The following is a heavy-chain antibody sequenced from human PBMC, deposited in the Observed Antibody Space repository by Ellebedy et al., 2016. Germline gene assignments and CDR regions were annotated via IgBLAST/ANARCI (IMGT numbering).Heavy chain of an antibody. CDR1: GGSISSSSYY. V-gene: IGHV4-39*01. CDR2: IYYSGST. Sequence: SETLSLTCTVSGGSISSSSYYWGWIRQPPGKGLEWIGSIYYSGSTNYNPSLKSRVTISVDTSKNQFSLKLSSVTAADTAVYYCARHRVSKSIVVVTAHWYFDLWGRGTLVTVSS. CDR3: ARHRVSKSIVVVTAHWYFDL. J-gene: IGHJ2*01. D-gene: IGHD2-21*02.